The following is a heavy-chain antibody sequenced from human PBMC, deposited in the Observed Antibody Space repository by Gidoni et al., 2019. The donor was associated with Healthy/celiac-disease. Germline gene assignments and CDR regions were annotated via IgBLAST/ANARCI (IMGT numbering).Heavy chain of an antibody. CDR1: GSSCTSYW. CDR3: ARRNSSIAAAGLDY. Sequence: EVQLVQSGAEVQKPGETLRICCMGSGSSCTSYWISWVRQMPGQGLEWLGRIDPSDSYTNYSPSFQGHVTIAADNSISTAYLQWSSLKASDTAMYYCARRNSSIAAAGLDYWGQGTLVTVSS. D-gene: IGHD6-13*01. CDR2: IDPSDSYT. J-gene: IGHJ4*02. V-gene: IGHV5-10-1*03.